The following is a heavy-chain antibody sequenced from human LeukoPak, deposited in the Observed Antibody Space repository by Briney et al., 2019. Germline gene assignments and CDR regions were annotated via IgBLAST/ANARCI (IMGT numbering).Heavy chain of an antibody. D-gene: IGHD6-19*01. J-gene: IGHJ3*02. Sequence: GGSLRPSCAASGFTFSSYEMNWVRQAPGKGLEWVSYISSSGSTIYYADSVKGRFTISRDNAKNSLYLQMNSLRAEDTAVYYCARDQEQWLVQSTPSGVAFDIWGQGTMVTVSS. CDR2: ISSSGSTI. V-gene: IGHV3-48*03. CDR1: GFTFSSYE. CDR3: ARDQEQWLVQSTPSGVAFDI.